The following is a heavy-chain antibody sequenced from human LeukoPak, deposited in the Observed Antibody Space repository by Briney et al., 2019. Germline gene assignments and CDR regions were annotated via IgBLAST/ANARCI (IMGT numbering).Heavy chain of an antibody. Sequence: GSLRLSCAASGFTFSDFYMSWIRQAPGKGLEWVSYISTSGSAIYYADSVKGRFTISRDNAKNSLYLQMNSLRAEDMALYYCAAGLSYYDILTGYYTLGSFDYWGQGTLVTVSS. CDR2: ISTSGSAI. D-gene: IGHD3-9*01. CDR1: GFTFSDFY. J-gene: IGHJ4*02. V-gene: IGHV3-11*01. CDR3: AAGLSYYDILTGYYTLGSFDY.